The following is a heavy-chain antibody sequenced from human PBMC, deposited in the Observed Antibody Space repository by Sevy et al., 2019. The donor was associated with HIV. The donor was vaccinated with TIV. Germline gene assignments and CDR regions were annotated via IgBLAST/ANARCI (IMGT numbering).Heavy chain of an antibody. D-gene: IGHD2-8*01. J-gene: IGHJ4*02. CDR3: AREGCTRPHDY. Sequence: GGSLRLSCAASGLAFYDYSMSWIRQAPGKGLEWVATLSFGCGKINYADSVKGRFTTSRENSKNSFYLQMDNLGVEDTALDNCAREGCTRPHDYWGQGTRVTVSS. CDR1: GLAFYDYS. V-gene: IGHV3-23*01. CDR2: LSFGCGKI.